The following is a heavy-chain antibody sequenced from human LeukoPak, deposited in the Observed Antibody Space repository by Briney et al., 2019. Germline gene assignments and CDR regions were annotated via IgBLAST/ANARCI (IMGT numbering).Heavy chain of an antibody. CDR3: ARGRLIVVPIAAFDY. CDR2: IIPMFGTA. Sequence: SVKVSCKTSGGSFNNYAINWVRQAPGQGLEWMGGIIPMFGTAYYAQTFQGRLTIIADESTSTVYMEKNSLRSDDTAVYYCARGRLIVVPIAAFDYWGQGTLVTVSS. CDR1: GGSFNNYA. J-gene: IGHJ4*02. V-gene: IGHV1-69*13. D-gene: IGHD2-2*01.